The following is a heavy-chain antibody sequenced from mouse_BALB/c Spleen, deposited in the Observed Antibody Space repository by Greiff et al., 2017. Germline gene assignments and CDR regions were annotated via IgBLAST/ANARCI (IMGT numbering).Heavy chain of an antibody. CDR2: IDPANGNT. CDR3: AGGGGRSWFAY. CDR1: GFNIKDTY. D-gene: IGHD3-3*01. Sequence: EVKLMESGAELVKPGASVKLSCTASGFNIKDTYMHWVKQRPEQGLEWIGRIDPANGNTKYDPKFQGKATITADTSSNTAYLQLSSLTSEDAAVYYCAGGGGRSWFAYWGQGTLVTVSA. V-gene: IGHV14-3*02. J-gene: IGHJ3*01.